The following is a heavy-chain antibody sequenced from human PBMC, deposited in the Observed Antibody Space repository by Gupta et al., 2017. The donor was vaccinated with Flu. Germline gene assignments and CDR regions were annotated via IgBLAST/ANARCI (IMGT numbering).Heavy chain of an antibody. D-gene: IGHD5-12*01. CDR3: ARGRLSGYSGYDAPFDY. Sequence: QVQLVQSGAEVKKPGASVKVSCTASGYTFTSYDINWVRQATGQGLEWMGWMNPNSGNTGYAQKFQGRVTMTRNTSISTAYMELSSLRSEDTAVYYCARGRLSGYSGYDAPFDYWGQGTLVTVSS. J-gene: IGHJ4*02. CDR2: MNPNSGNT. CDR1: GYTFTSYD. V-gene: IGHV1-8*01.